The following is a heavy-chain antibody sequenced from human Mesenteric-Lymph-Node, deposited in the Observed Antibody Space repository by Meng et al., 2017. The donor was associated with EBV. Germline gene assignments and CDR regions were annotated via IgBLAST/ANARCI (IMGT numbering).Heavy chain of an antibody. V-gene: IGHV1-2*04. CDR3: ARVARGSTQRGAFDY. D-gene: IGHD6-13*01. Sequence: QGQLVQSGAEVKKPGASVKVSCKASGYTFTGYYMHWVRQAPGQGLEWMGWINPNSGGTNYAQKFQGWVTMTRDTSISTAYMELSRLRSDDTAVYYCARVARGSTQRGAFDYWGQGTLVTVSS. CDR1: GYTFTGYY. J-gene: IGHJ4*02. CDR2: INPNSGGT.